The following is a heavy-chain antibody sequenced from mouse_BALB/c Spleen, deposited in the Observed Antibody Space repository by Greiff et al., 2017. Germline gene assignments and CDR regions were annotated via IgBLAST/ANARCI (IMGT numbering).Heavy chain of an antibody. J-gene: IGHJ4*01. Sequence: QVQLQQSGAELVRPGTSVKVSCKASGYAFTNYLIEWVKQRPGQGLEWIGVINPGSGGTNYNEKFKGKATLTADKSSSTAYMKLSSLTSDDSAVFFCARAGDGYYAMDYWGQGTSVTVSS. V-gene: IGHV1-54*01. D-gene: IGHD2-3*01. CDR3: ARAGDGYYAMDY. CDR1: GYAFTNYL. CDR2: INPGSGGT.